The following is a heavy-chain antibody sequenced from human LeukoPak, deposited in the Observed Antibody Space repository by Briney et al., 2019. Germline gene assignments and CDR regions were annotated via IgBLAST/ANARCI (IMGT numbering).Heavy chain of an antibody. V-gene: IGHV4-34*01. CDR3: ARANTAFGESWFDP. Sequence: PSETLPLTCAVYGGSFSGYYWSWIRQPPGKGLEWIGEINHSGSTNYNPSLKSRVTISVDTSKNQFSLKLSSVTAADTAVYYCARANTAFGESWFDPWGQGTLVTVSS. CDR2: INHSGST. J-gene: IGHJ5*02. CDR1: GGSFSGYY. D-gene: IGHD3-10*01.